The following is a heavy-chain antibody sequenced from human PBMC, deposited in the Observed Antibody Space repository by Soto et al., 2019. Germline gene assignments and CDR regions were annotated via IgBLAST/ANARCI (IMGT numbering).Heavy chain of an antibody. J-gene: IGHJ6*02. V-gene: IGHV5-10-1*01. D-gene: IGHD2-15*01. CDR3: ARLDCSGGSCYDYYYGMDV. Sequence: GESLKISCKGSGYSFTSYWISWVRQMPGKGLEWMGRIDPSDSYTNYSPSFQGHVTISADKSISTAYLQWSSLKASDTAMYYCARLDCSGGSCYDYYYGMDVWGQGTTVTVSS. CDR2: IDPSDSYT. CDR1: GYSFTSYW.